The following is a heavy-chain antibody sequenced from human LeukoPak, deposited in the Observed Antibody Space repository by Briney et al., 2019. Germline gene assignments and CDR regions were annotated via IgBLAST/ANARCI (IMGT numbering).Heavy chain of an antibody. CDR3: ARYRKSSSSWYSDHDAFDI. J-gene: IGHJ3*02. Sequence: GASVKVSCKASVYTFTGYYMHWVRQAPGQGLEWMGWINPNSGGTNYAQKFQGRVTMTRDTSISTAYMELSRLRSDDTAVYYCARYRKSSSSWYSDHDAFDIWGQGTMVTVSS. D-gene: IGHD6-13*01. V-gene: IGHV1-2*02. CDR2: INPNSGGT. CDR1: VYTFTGYY.